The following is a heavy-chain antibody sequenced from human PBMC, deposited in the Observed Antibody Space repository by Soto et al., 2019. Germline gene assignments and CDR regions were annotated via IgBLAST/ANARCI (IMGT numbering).Heavy chain of an antibody. D-gene: IGHD3-22*01. J-gene: IGHJ4*02. Sequence: DVQLVESGGGLFQPGGSLRISCAASGFTFSDYWMHWVRQAPGKGLVWVSRISKDGSQTYYADSVKGRFTISRDNAENTLYLQMNSLRAEDTAVYYCARDCYSSGDYWGQGTLVTVSS. V-gene: IGHV3-74*01. CDR1: GFTFSDYW. CDR3: ARDCYSSGDY. CDR2: ISKDGSQT.